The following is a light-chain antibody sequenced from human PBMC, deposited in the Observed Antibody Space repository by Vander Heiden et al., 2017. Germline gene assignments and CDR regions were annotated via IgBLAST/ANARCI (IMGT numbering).Light chain of an antibody. V-gene: IGKV1-39*01. CDR3: QQSYSIPVT. CDR1: QTISTY. J-gene: IGKJ5*01. Sequence: DIQMTQSPSSVSASVGDRVNITCRASQTISTYLNWYQQKPGKAPKFLIYAASSLQSGVPSRFSGSGSGTDFTLTISSLQPEDFATYYCQQSYSIPVTFGQGTRLEIK. CDR2: AAS.